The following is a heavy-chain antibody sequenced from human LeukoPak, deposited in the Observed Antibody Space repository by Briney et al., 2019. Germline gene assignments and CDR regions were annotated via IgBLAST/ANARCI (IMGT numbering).Heavy chain of an antibody. CDR1: GFTFSSYD. Sequence: GWSLTLSCAASGFTFSSYDISRFHQAPGKGMELLSAIRGSGGSTYYADSVMGRFSICRDNSKNMLYLQMNSLIAEDTAVYYCAKDRYSSGPYPDAFDIWGQGTMVTVSS. CDR2: IRGSGGST. J-gene: IGHJ3*02. CDR3: AKDRYSSGPYPDAFDI. D-gene: IGHD2-15*01. V-gene: IGHV3-23*01.